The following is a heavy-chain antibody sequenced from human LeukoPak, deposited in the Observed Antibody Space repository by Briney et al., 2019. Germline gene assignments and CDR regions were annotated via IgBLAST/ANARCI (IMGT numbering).Heavy chain of an antibody. CDR3: AREEFDY. CDR2: INWNGGST. V-gene: IGHV3-20*04. J-gene: IGHJ4*02. Sequence: PGGSLRLSCAASGFTFDDFAMSWVRQAPGEGLEWVSGINWNGGSTGCADSVKGRFTISRDNAKNSLYLQMNSLRAEDTALYYCAREEFDYWGQGALVTVSS. CDR1: GFTFDDFA.